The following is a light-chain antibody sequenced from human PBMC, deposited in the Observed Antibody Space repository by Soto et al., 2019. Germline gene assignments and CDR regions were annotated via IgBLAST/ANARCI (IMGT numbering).Light chain of an antibody. CDR3: HQYGSSPPYT. J-gene: IGKJ2*01. Sequence: EVVLTQSLGTLSLSLGERATLSCRASQSIINNYLAWYQQRPGQTPRLLIYGSSDRTTGIPRRFSGSGCGTDFTTTISRLEPEEFAVNYCHQYGSSPPYTFGQGTKVEIK. V-gene: IGKV3-20*01. CDR1: QSIINNY. CDR2: GSS.